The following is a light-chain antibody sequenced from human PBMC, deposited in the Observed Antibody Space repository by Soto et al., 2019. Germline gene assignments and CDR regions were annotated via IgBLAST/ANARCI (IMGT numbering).Light chain of an antibody. Sequence: EIVLTQSPATLSLSPGERATLSCRASQSVSSYLAWYQQKPGQAPRLLIYDASNRATGIPARFSGSGSGTDCTLTIRSLEPEDFAVYDCQQRSNWPTSITFGQGTRLEIK. CDR2: DAS. CDR3: QQRSNWPTSIT. J-gene: IGKJ5*01. V-gene: IGKV3-11*01. CDR1: QSVSSY.